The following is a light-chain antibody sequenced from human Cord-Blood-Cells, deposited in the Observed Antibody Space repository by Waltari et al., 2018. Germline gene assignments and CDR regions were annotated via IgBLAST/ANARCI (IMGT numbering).Light chain of an antibody. J-gene: IGLJ3*02. CDR1: SGINVGTYR. Sequence: QAVLREPPPLSASPGASASRTCTLRSGINVGTYRIYWYQQKPGSPPQYRLRYKSDSDKQQGSGGARRVYGVKDASANAGILLIAGVQSEDEADYYCMIWDSSAWVSGGGSKLSVL. CDR2: YKSDSDK. V-gene: IGLV5-45*01. CDR3: MIWDSSAWV.